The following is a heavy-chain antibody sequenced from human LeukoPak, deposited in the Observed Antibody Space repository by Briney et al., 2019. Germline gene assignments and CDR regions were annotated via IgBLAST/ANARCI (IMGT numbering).Heavy chain of an antibody. D-gene: IGHD6-6*01. CDR2: ISGRGDEI. J-gene: IGHJ3*02. CDR1: GFTFNSYA. CDR3: AKAFREFGSSSFSSFDI. V-gene: IGHV3-23*01. Sequence: GGSLRLSCAASGFTFNSYAMSWVRQAPGKGLEWVSAISGRGDEIHYSDSVKGRFTISRDNSMNMLYLQMNSLRAEDTAVYYCAKAFREFGSSSFSSFDIWGQGTLVTVSS.